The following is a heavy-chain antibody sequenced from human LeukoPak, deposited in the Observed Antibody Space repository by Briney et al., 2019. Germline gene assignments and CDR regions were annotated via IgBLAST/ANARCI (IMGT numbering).Heavy chain of an antibody. V-gene: IGHV1-18*01. Sequence: ASVKVSCKASGYTFTSHGISWVRQAPGQGLEWMGWISAYNGNTNYAQKLQGRVTMTTDTSTSTAYMELRSLRSDDTAVYYCARDEGDGYTATLLFDYWGQGALVTVSS. D-gene: IGHD5-24*01. J-gene: IGHJ4*02. CDR1: GYTFTSHG. CDR2: ISAYNGNT. CDR3: ARDEGDGYTATLLFDY.